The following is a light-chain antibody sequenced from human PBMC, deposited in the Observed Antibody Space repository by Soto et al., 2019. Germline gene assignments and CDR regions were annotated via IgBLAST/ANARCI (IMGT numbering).Light chain of an antibody. CDR1: STDVGEYNY. Sequence: QSALTQPPSASGSPGQSVTIPCAGTSTDVGEYNYVSWYQQHPGKVPKLIIFEVNKRPSGVPDRFSGSKSGDTASLTVSGLQAEDESDYVGCSFVGAPVIFGGGTKLTVL. V-gene: IGLV2-8*01. J-gene: IGLJ2*01. CDR3: CSFVGAPVI. CDR2: EVN.